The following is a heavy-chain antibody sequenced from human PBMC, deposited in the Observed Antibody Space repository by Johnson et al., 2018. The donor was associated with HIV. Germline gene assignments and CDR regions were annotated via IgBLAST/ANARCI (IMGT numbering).Heavy chain of an antibody. CDR3: ARVWYVYGSGSLIDAFDI. D-gene: IGHD3-10*01. Sequence: MLLVESGGGVERPGGSLRLSCAASGFTFSSYDMHWVRQATGKGLEWVSAIGTAGDTYYPGSVKGRFTISRENAKNSLYLQMNSLRAGDTAVYYCARVWYVYGSGSLIDAFDIWGQGTVVTVSS. V-gene: IGHV3-13*01. CDR2: IGTAGDT. CDR1: GFTFSSYD. J-gene: IGHJ3*02.